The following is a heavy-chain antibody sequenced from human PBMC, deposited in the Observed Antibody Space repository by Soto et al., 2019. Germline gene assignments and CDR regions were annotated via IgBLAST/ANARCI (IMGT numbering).Heavy chain of an antibody. CDR1: GFTFSSYG. CDR3: AKDAFDYYDSSGHLYFDY. V-gene: IGHV3-30*18. CDR2: ISYDGSNK. D-gene: IGHD3-22*01. J-gene: IGHJ4*02. Sequence: GGSLRLSCAASGFTFSSYGMHWVRQAPGKGLEWVAVISYDGSNKYYADSVKGRFTISRDNSKNTLYLQMNSLRAEDTAVYYCAKDAFDYYDSSGHLYFDYWGQGTLVTVSS.